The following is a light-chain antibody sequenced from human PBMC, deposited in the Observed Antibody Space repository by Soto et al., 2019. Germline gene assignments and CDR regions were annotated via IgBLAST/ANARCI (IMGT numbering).Light chain of an antibody. Sequence: QSVLTQPPSVSGAPGQRVTISCTGSSSNIGRGYDVHWYQQFPGSAPRLLLSGDSNRPSGVPDRFSGSRSGTSASLAITGLQAEDEADYYCAAWDDSLNGHWLFGGGTKLTVL. J-gene: IGLJ3*02. CDR1: SSNIGRGYD. CDR3: AAWDDSLNGHWL. V-gene: IGLV1-40*01. CDR2: GDS.